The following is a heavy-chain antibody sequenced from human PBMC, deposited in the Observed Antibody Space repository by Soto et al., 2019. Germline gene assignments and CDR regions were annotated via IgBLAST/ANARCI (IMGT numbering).Heavy chain of an antibody. J-gene: IGHJ4*02. CDR3: ALASRGYTGYDSS. CDR2: INQDGRSK. CDR1: GFKFSDYG. Sequence: GGSLRLSSAASGFKFSDYGMTWVRQAPGRGPEWLAVINQDGRSKYYVDSVRGRFTISRDSAATSLYLQMNSLRAEDTAVYYCALASRGYTGYDSSWGQGTLVTVSS. D-gene: IGHD5-12*01. V-gene: IGHV3-7*02.